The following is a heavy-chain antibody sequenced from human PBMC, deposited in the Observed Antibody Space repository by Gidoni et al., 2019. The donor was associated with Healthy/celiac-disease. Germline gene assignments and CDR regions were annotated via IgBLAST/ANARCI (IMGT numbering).Heavy chain of an antibody. J-gene: IGHJ6*02. CDR2: IRSKAYGGTT. D-gene: IGHD6-13*01. CDR3: TSSESAAAGYYYYYGMDV. V-gene: IGHV3-49*03. Sequence: EVQLVESGGGLVQPGRSLRLSCTASGFTFGDYAMSWFRQAPGKGLEWVGFIRSKAYGGTTEYAASVKGRFTISRDDSKSIAYLQMNSLKTEDTAVYYCTSSESAAAGYYYYYGMDVWGQGTTVTVSS. CDR1: GFTFGDYA.